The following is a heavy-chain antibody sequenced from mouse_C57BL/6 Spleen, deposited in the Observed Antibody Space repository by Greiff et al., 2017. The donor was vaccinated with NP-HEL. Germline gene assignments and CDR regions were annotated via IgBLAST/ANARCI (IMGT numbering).Heavy chain of an antibody. Sequence: QVQLKESGAELARPGASVKLSCKASGYTFTSYGISWVKQRTGQGLEWIGEIYPRSGNTYYNEKFKGKATLTADKSSSTAYMELRSLTSEDSAVYFCARGDTTVVAYYYAMDYWGQGTSVTVAS. CDR3: ARGDTTVVAYYYAMDY. D-gene: IGHD1-1*01. V-gene: IGHV1-81*01. J-gene: IGHJ4*01. CDR1: GYTFTSYG. CDR2: IYPRSGNT.